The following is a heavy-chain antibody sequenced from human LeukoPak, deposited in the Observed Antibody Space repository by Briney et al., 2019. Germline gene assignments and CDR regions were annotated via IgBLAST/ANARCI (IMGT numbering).Heavy chain of an antibody. CDR1: GDTFSSYA. V-gene: IGHV1-69*13. D-gene: IGHD2-15*01. CDR2: IIPIFGTA. CDR3: ASWVAATYFDY. Sequence: ASVKVSCKASGDTFSSYAISWVRQAPGQGLEWMGGIIPIFGTANYAQKFQGRVTITADESTSTAYMELSSLRSEDTAVYYCASWVAATYFDYWGQGTLVTVSS. J-gene: IGHJ4*02.